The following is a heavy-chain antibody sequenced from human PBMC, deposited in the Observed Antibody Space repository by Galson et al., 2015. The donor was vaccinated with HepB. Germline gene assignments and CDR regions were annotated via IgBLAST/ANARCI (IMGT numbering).Heavy chain of an antibody. J-gene: IGHJ1*01. D-gene: IGHD5-24*01. V-gene: IGHV1-46*04. CDR3: AKAEGYYPFQH. CDR1: GYTFTSYY. CDR2: INPSGGST. Sequence: SVKVSCKASGYTFTSYYMHWVRQAPGQGLEWMGIINPSGGSTSYAQKLQGRVTMTRDTSTSTVYMELSSLRSEDTAVYYCAKAEGYYPFQHWGQGTLVTVSS.